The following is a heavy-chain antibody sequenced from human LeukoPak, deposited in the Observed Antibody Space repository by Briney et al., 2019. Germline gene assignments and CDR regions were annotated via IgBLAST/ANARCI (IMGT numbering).Heavy chain of an antibody. Sequence: SETLSLTCAVYGGSFSGYYWSWIRQPPGKGLEWIGEINHSGSTNYNTSLKSRVTISVDTSKNQFSLKLSSVTAADTAVYYCARGAYYYDSSGYSHYGMDVWGQGTTVTVSS. J-gene: IGHJ6*02. CDR1: GGSFSGYY. V-gene: IGHV4-34*01. CDR2: INHSGST. CDR3: ARGAYYYDSSGYSHYGMDV. D-gene: IGHD3-22*01.